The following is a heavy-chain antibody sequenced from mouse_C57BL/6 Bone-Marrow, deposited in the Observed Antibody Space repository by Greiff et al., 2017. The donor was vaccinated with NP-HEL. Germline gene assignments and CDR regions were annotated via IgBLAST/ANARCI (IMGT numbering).Heavy chain of an antibody. CDR2: IDPENGDT. D-gene: IGHD1-1*01. CDR1: GFNIKDDY. CDR3: TTGANYYGSSCAMDY. Sequence: EVQLQQSGAELVRPGASVKLSCTASGFNIKDDYMHWVKQRPEQGLAWIGWIDPENGDTAYASKFQGKATITADTASNTAYLQLSSLTSEDTAVYYCTTGANYYGSSCAMDYWGQGTSVTVSS. V-gene: IGHV14-4*01. J-gene: IGHJ4*01.